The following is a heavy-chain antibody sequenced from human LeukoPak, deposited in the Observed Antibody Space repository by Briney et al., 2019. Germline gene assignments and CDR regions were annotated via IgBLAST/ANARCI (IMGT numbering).Heavy chain of an antibody. CDR1: GFTFSSYE. CDR3: ARQVAGTDY. D-gene: IGHD6-19*01. Sequence: GGSLRLSCAASGFTFSSYEMNWVRQAPGKGLEWVSYISSSGSTIYHADSVKGRFTISRDNAKNSLYLQMNSLRAEDTAVYYCARQVAGTDYWGQGTLVTVSS. V-gene: IGHV3-48*03. CDR2: ISSSGSTI. J-gene: IGHJ4*02.